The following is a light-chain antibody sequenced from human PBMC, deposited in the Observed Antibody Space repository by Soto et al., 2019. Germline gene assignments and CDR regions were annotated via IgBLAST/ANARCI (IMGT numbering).Light chain of an antibody. CDR3: HQYNNWPRT. Sequence: EIVMTQSPATLSVSPGEGATLSCRASQSVNSNLAWYQQKPGQAPRLLIYGASSRVTGIPARFSGSGSGTEFTLSISSLQSEDFAVYYCHQYNNWPRTFGQGTKVEIK. V-gene: IGKV3-15*01. CDR1: QSVNSN. CDR2: GAS. J-gene: IGKJ1*01.